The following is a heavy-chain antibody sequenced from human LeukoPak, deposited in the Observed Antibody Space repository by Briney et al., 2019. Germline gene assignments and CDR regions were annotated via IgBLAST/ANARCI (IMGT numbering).Heavy chain of an antibody. J-gene: IGHJ3*02. V-gene: IGHV3-33*08. CDR3: ARPYYDSSGYYYWGNAFDI. Sequence: GGSLRLSCAVSGFTFSNYAMSWVRQAPGKGLEWVAVIWYDGSNKYYADSVKGRFTISRDNSKNTLYLQMNSLRAEDTAVYYCARPYYDSSGYYYWGNAFDIWGQGTMVTVSS. CDR1: GFTFSNYA. CDR2: IWYDGSNK. D-gene: IGHD3-22*01.